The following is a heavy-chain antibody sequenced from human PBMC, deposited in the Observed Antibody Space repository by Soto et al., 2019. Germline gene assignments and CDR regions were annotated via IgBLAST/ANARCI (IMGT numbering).Heavy chain of an antibody. CDR2: IIPMFGTP. CDR3: ARGGEVPASIREYYYGLDV. Sequence: QAQLVQSGAEVKKPGSSVKVSCKGFGGIFNSYAISWLRQAPGQGPEWLGGIIPMFGTPNYAQKFQGRVTISVDKSTRTAYMELNSLRSEDTAVYYCARGGEVPASIREYYYGLDVWGQGTTVTVSS. CDR1: GGIFNSYA. J-gene: IGHJ6*02. D-gene: IGHD2-2*02. V-gene: IGHV1-69*06.